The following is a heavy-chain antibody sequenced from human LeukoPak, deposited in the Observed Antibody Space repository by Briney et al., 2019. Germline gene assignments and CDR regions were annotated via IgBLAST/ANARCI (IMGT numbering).Heavy chain of an antibody. D-gene: IGHD3-22*01. Sequence: PGGSLRLSCAASGITFTDAWMNWVRQAREKGLEWVGCIKSKSDGGTADYAAPVNGRFTISRDDSKNTVFLQMDSLKAEDTAVYYCATAPGYWMHAPFDFWGPGTAVIVSS. V-gene: IGHV3-15*01. CDR1: GITFTDAW. J-gene: IGHJ4*02. CDR2: IKSKSDGGTA. CDR3: ATAPGYWMHAPFDF.